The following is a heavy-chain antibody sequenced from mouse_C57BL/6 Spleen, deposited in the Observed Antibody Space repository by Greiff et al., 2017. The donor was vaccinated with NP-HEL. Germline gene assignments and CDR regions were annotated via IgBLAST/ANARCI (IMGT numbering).Heavy chain of an antibody. Sequence: QVQLKQSGAELVRPGASVKLSCKASGYTFTDYYINWVKQRPGQGLEWIARIYPGSGNTYYNEKFKGKATLTAEKSSSTAYMQLSSLTSEDSAVYFCARDYYGSSSYWYFDVWGTGTTVTVSS. CDR1: GYTFTDYY. J-gene: IGHJ1*03. CDR2: IYPGSGNT. CDR3: ARDYYGSSSYWYFDV. V-gene: IGHV1-76*01. D-gene: IGHD1-1*01.